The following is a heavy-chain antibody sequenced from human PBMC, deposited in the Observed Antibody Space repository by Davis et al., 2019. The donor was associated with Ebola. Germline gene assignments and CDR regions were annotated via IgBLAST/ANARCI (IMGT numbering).Heavy chain of an antibody. J-gene: IGHJ5*02. D-gene: IGHD6-6*01. Sequence: ASVKVSCKASGYTFTSYGISWVRQAPGQGLEWMGWISAYNGNTNYAQKFQGRVTITRDTSASTAYMELSSLRSEDTAVYYCARDRGIAARLHWFDPWGQGTLVSVSS. CDR3: ARDRGIAARLHWFDP. CDR1: GYTFTSYG. V-gene: IGHV1-18*01. CDR2: ISAYNGNT.